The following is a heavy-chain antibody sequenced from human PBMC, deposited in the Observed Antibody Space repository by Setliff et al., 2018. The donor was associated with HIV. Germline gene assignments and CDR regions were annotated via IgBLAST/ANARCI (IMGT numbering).Heavy chain of an antibody. CDR1: GTDLNVGY. CDR2: ISNSSHDI. V-gene: IGHV3-11*01. J-gene: IGHJ4*02. D-gene: IGHD3-10*01. Sequence: GGSLRLSCVASGTDLNVGYMSWIRQAPGKGPEWVSYISNSSHDIAYLDSVKGRFTISRDNAKNSLYLQMSNLRVDDTAVYYCARWSGRTGGVWGQGTLVTVSS. CDR3: ARWSGRTGGV.